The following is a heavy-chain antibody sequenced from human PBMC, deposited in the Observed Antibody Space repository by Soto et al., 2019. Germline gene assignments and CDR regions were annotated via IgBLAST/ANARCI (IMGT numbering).Heavy chain of an antibody. Sequence: SETLSLTCTVSGGSISSSSYYWGWIRQPPGKGLEWIGSIYYSGSTYYNPSLKSRVTISVDTSKNQFSLKLSSVTAADTAVYYCARLLVLWFGESTNSYNWFDPWGQGTLVT. CDR3: ARLLVLWFGESTNSYNWFDP. V-gene: IGHV4-39*01. CDR1: GGSISSSSYY. J-gene: IGHJ5*02. D-gene: IGHD3-10*01. CDR2: IYYSGST.